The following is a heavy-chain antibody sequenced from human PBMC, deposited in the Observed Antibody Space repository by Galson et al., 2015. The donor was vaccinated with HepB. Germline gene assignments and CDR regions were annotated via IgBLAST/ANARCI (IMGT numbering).Heavy chain of an antibody. CDR3: ARSGMVRYFDWLLSPPDY. D-gene: IGHD3-9*01. V-gene: IGHV3-30-3*01. CDR2: ISYDGGNK. CDR1: GFTFSTYW. J-gene: IGHJ4*02. Sequence: SLRLSCAASGFTFSTYWMHWVRQAPGKGLEWVAVISYDGGNKYYADSVKGRFTISRDNSKNTLYLQMNSLRAEDTAVYYCARSGMVRYFDWLLSPPDYWGQGTLVTVSS.